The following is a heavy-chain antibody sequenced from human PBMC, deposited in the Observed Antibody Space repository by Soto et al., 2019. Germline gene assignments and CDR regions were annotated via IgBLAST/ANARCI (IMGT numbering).Heavy chain of an antibody. V-gene: IGHV4-38-2*01. CDR1: GYSISSGYY. D-gene: IGHD6-13*01. CDR3: AKVAAAGSNYFDY. CDR2: IYHSGST. Sequence: SETLSLTCAVSGYSISSGYYWGWIRQPPGKGLEWIGSIYHSGSTYYNPSLKSRVTISVDTSKNQFSLKLSSVTAAETALYYCAKVAAAGSNYFDYWGQGTLVTVSS. J-gene: IGHJ4*02.